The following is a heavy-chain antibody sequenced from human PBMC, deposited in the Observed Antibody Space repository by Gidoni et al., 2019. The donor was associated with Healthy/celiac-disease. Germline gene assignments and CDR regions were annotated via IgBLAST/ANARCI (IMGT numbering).Heavy chain of an antibody. CDR2: IDPSDSYT. CDR3: ARQFGGGGLTGLTINDY. CDR1: GYSFTSYW. D-gene: IGHD2-21*01. V-gene: IGHV5-10-1*03. Sequence: EVQLVQSGAEVKKPGESLRIACKGSGYSFTSYWISWVRQMPGKGLEWMGRIDPSDSYTHYSPSFQGHVTISADKSISTAYLQWSSLKASDTAMYYCARQFGGGGLTGLTINDYWGQGTLVTVSS. J-gene: IGHJ4*02.